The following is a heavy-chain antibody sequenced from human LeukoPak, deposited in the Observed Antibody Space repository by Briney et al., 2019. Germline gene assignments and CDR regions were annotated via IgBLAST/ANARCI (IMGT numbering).Heavy chain of an antibody. CDR1: GYTFTSYD. J-gene: IGHJ4*02. Sequence: ASVKVSCTASGYTFTSYDINWVRQATGQGLEWMGWMNPNSGNTGYAQKFQGRVTMTRNTSISTAYMELSSLRSEDTAVYYCARRPYDSSGYYYDGDMFNYFDYWGQGTLVTVSS. CDR2: MNPNSGNT. V-gene: IGHV1-8*01. CDR3: ARRPYDSSGYYYDGDMFNYFDY. D-gene: IGHD3-22*01.